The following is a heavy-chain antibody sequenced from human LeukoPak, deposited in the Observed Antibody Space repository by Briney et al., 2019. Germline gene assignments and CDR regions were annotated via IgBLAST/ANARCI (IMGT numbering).Heavy chain of an antibody. D-gene: IGHD6-19*01. CDR3: ARRHNSGWFDY. J-gene: IGHJ4*02. V-gene: IGHV4-39*07. CDR2: IYYSGST. Sequence: SETLSLTCTVSGGSISSSSYYWGWIRQPPGNGLEWTGSIYYSGSTYYNPSLKSRVTISVDTSKNQLSLKLSSVTAADTAVYYCARRHNSGWFDYWGQGTLVTVSS. CDR1: GGSISSSSYY.